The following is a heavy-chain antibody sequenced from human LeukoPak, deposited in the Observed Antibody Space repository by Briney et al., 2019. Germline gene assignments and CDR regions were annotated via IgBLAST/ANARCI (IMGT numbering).Heavy chain of an antibody. CDR3: ARDNSVEDTAWWFDP. CDR1: GYTFTSHY. J-gene: IGHJ5*02. CDR2: INPSGGST. V-gene: IGHV1-46*01. D-gene: IGHD4-23*01. Sequence: ASVNVSCKASGYTFTSHYMHWVRQAPGQGLEWMGLINPSGGSTSYAQKFQGRVTMTRDMSTSTDYMELSSLRSEDTAVYYCARDNSVEDTAWWFDPWGQGTLVTVSS.